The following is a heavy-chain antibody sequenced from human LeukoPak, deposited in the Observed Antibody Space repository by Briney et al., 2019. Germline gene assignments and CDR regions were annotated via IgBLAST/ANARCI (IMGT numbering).Heavy chain of an antibody. CDR1: GGSFSGYY. CDR2: INHSGST. J-gene: IGHJ4*02. V-gene: IGHV4-34*01. Sequence: SETLSLTCAVYGGSFSGYYWSWIRQPPGKGLEWIGEINHSGSTNYNPSLKSRVTISVDTSKNQFSLKPSSVTAADTAVYYCARGNYYDSSGYLTYFDYWGQGTLVTVSS. CDR3: ARGNYYDSSGYLTYFDY. D-gene: IGHD3-22*01.